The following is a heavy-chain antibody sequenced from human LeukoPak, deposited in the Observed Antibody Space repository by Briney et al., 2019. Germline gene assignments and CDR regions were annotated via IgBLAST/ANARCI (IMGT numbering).Heavy chain of an antibody. Sequence: GESLKISFKGSGXRFTSYWIGWVRQMPGKGLEWMGIIYPGDSDTRYSPSFQGQVTISADKSISTAYLQWSSLKASDTAIYYCARPLGYSTSWYNHWGQGTLVIVSS. CDR3: ARPLGYSTSWYNH. CDR2: IYPGDSDT. V-gene: IGHV5-51*01. J-gene: IGHJ5*02. CDR1: GXRFTSYW. D-gene: IGHD5-12*01.